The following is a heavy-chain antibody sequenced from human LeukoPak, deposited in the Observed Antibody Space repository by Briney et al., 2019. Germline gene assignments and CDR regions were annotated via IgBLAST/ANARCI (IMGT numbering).Heavy chain of an antibody. CDR1: GFTFSSYS. D-gene: IGHD6-13*01. CDR3: ARGGSSCFDY. V-gene: IGHV3-48*02. Sequence: GGSLRLSCAASGFTFSSYSMNWVRQAPGKGLEWVSYISSSTIYYADSVKGRFTISRDNAKNSLYLQMNSLRDEDTAVYYCARGGSSCFDYWGQGTLVTVSS. CDR2: ISSSTI. J-gene: IGHJ4*02.